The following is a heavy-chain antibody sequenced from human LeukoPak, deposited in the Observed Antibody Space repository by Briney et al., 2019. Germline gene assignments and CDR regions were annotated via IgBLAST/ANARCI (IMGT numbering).Heavy chain of an antibody. Sequence: SETLSLTCTVSGGSISSSSYYWGWIRQPPGKGLEWIGSIYYSGSTYYNPSLKSRVTISVDTSKNQFSLKLSSVTAADTAVYYCASQAYSSLFDYWGQGTLVTVSS. CDR1: GGSISSSSYY. CDR3: ASQAYSSLFDY. D-gene: IGHD6-13*01. J-gene: IGHJ4*02. CDR2: IYYSGST. V-gene: IGHV4-39*01.